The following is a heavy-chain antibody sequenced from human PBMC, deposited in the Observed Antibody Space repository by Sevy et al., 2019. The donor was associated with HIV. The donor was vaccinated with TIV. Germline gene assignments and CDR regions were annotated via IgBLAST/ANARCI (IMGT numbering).Heavy chain of an antibody. CDR2: IGIAGDT. CDR1: GFTFSSYD. V-gene: IGHV3-13*01. Sequence: GGSLRLSCAASGFTFSSYDMHWVRQVTGQGLEWVSGIGIAGDTYYPGSVKGRFTISRENARNSLDLQMNSLRAGDTAVYYCVRGNNLGELGYWFDPWGQGTLVTVSP. D-gene: IGHD3-10*01. J-gene: IGHJ5*02. CDR3: VRGNNLGELGYWFDP.